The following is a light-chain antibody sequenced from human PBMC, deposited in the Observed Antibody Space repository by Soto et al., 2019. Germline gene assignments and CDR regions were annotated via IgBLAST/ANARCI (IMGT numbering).Light chain of an antibody. J-gene: IGKJ2*01. CDR2: WAS. CDR3: QQYHTTPNT. Sequence: DVVMTQSPATLAVSLGERAAINCKSSQNLLFTSNNKNSLAWYQQKPGQPPKLLIYWASTRESGAPDRFSGSGSGRDFTLTISSLQAEDVAVCYCQQYHTTPNTFGQGTKLEIK. CDR1: QNLLFTSNNKNS. V-gene: IGKV4-1*01.